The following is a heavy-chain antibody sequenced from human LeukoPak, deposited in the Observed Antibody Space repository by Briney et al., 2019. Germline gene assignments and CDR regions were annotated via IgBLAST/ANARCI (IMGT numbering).Heavy chain of an antibody. J-gene: IGHJ6*03. CDR3: ARWGRGSGSSSGYYYMDV. Sequence: VASVKVSCKASGYTFTGYYMHWVRQAPGQGLEWMGWINPNSGGTNYAQKFQGRVTMTRDTSISTAYMELSRLRSDDTAVYYCARWGRGSGSSSGYYYMDVWGKGTTVTVSS. CDR1: GYTFTGYY. CDR2: INPNSGGT. D-gene: IGHD6-6*01. V-gene: IGHV1-2*02.